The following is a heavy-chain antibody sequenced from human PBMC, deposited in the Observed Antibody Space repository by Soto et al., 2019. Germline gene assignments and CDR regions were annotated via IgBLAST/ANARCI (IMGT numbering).Heavy chain of an antibody. Sequence: PGGSMRLSCAGSGFAFSSYEMNWVCQAPGKGLEWVSGISGGGGVSTYYADSVKGRFTISRDNSMNTLYLQMNRLRAEDTAVYYCAKDAISMVRGVNNWFDPWGQGTLVTVSS. D-gene: IGHD3-10*01. J-gene: IGHJ5*02. CDR2: ISGGGGVST. V-gene: IGHV3-23*01. CDR1: GFAFSSYE. CDR3: AKDAISMVRGVNNWFDP.